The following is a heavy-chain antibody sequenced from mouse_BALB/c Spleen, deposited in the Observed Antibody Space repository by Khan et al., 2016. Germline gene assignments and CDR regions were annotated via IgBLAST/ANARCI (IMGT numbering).Heavy chain of an antibody. J-gene: IGHJ2*01. Sequence: EVQLQESGPSLVKPSQTLSLTCSVTGDSITSGYWNWIRKFSGDKLEYMGYISYSGSTYYTTSLKSRLTITRDTSKNQYYLQLKTATTEDTATYYCARYDGYSLDYWGQGTTLTVSS. D-gene: IGHD2-3*01. CDR1: GDSITSGY. V-gene: IGHV3-8*02. CDR2: ISYSGST. CDR3: ARYDGYSLDY.